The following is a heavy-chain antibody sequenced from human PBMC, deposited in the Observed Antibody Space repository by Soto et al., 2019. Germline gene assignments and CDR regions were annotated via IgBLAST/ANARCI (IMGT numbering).Heavy chain of an antibody. CDR3: ARDSIRYCSSTSCSRGWFDP. V-gene: IGHV4-38-2*02. Sequence: PSETLSLTCAVSGYSISSGYYWGWIRQPPGKGLEWIGSIYHSGSTYYNPSLKSRVTISVDTSKNQFSLKLSSVTAAETAVYYCARDSIRYCSSTSCSRGWFDPWGQGTLVTVSS. J-gene: IGHJ5*02. CDR1: GYSISSGYY. CDR2: IYHSGST. D-gene: IGHD2-2*01.